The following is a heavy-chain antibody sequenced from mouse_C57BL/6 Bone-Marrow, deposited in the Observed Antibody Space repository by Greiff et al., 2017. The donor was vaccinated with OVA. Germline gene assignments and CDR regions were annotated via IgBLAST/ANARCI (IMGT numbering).Heavy chain of an antibody. V-gene: IGHV1-18*01. Sequence: VQLKESGPELVKPGASVKIPCKASGYTFTDYNMDWVKQSHGKSLEWIGDINPNNGGTIYNQKFKGKATLTVDKSSSTAYMELRSLTSEDTAVYYCARQSGTGGYYFDYWGQGTTLTVSS. J-gene: IGHJ2*01. CDR3: ARQSGTGGYYFDY. CDR2: INPNNGGT. CDR1: GYTFTDYN. D-gene: IGHD4-1*01.